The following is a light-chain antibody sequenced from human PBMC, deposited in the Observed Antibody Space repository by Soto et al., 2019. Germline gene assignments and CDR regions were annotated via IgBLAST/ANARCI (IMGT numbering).Light chain of an antibody. CDR3: CSYAGSSTVV. J-gene: IGLJ2*01. Sequence: QSVLTQPASVSGSPGQSITISCTGTSSDVVSYNLVSWYQQHPGKAPKLMIYEVSKRPSGVSNRFSGSKSGNTASLTISGLQAEDEADYYCCSYAGSSTVVFGGGTKLTVL. CDR2: EVS. V-gene: IGLV2-23*02. CDR1: SSDVVSYNL.